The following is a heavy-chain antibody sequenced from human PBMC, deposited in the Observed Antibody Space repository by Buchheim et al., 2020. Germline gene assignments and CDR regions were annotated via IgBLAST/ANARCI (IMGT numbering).Heavy chain of an antibody. J-gene: IGHJ4*02. CDR3: ARDPTDYYDSSGNNDY. CDR1: GGTFSSYT. CDR2: IIPILGIA. D-gene: IGHD3-22*01. Sequence: QVQLVQSGAEVKKPGSSVKVSCKASGGTFSSYTISWVRQAPGQGLEWMGRIIPILGIANYAQKFQGRVTITADKSTSTAYMELSSLRSEDTAVYYCARDPTDYYDSSGNNDYWGQGTL. V-gene: IGHV1-69*08.